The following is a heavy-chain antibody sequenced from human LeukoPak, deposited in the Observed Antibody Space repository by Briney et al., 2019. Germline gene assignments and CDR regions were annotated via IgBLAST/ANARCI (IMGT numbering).Heavy chain of an antibody. D-gene: IGHD3-16*01. Sequence: SETLSLTCTVSGGSISSYYWGWIRQPPGKGLEWIGSFYHSGSTYYNPSLKSRVTISVDTSKNQFSLKLSSVTAADTAVYYCARDKGNYVWGSYKYWGQGTLVTVSS. CDR2: FYHSGST. V-gene: IGHV4-38-2*02. CDR3: ARDKGNYVWGSYKY. J-gene: IGHJ4*02. CDR1: GGSISSYY.